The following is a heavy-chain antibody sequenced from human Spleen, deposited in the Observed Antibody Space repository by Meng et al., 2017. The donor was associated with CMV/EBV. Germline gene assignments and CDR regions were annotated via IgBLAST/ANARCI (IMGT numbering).Heavy chain of an antibody. CDR3: AREAATGTAGSPFTFDP. J-gene: IGHJ5*02. Sequence: GTFSASAITWVRQAPGQGLEWMGGIIPILHTTSYAQKFQGRVTITTDESTNTAYMELSSLRSEDTAVYYCAREAATGTAGSPFTFDPWGQGTLVTVSS. V-gene: IGHV1-69*05. CDR2: IIPILHTT. CDR1: GTFSASA. D-gene: IGHD1-7*01.